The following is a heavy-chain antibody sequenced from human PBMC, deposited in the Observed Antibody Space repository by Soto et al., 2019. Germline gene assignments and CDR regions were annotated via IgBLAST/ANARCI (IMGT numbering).Heavy chain of an antibody. Sequence: EVQLLESGGGLVQPGGSLRLSCGASGFTFSTYAMNWVRQAPGKGLEWVAAISGSGGGTYYADSVKGRFTISRDNSKNSLFLHMNNLRAEDRAVYFCTKGGRIVATTYNLDVWGQGTTVAVSS. CDR3: TKGGRIVATTYNLDV. CDR1: GFTFSTYA. CDR2: ISGSGGGT. V-gene: IGHV3-23*01. D-gene: IGHD1-26*01. J-gene: IGHJ6*02.